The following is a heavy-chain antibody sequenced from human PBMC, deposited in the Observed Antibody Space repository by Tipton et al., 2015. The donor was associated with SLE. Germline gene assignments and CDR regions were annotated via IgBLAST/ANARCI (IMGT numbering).Heavy chain of an antibody. V-gene: IGHV1-8*01. CDR1: GYTFTSYD. CDR3: ARGLPGSSSRHFQH. J-gene: IGHJ1*01. D-gene: IGHD6-13*01. Sequence: QSGPEVKKPGASVKVSCKASGYTFTSYDINWVRQATGQGLEWMGWMNPNSGNTGYAQKFQGRVTMTRNTSISTAYMELSSLRSEDRAVYYGARGLPGSSSRHFQHWGQGTLVTVSS. CDR2: MNPNSGNT.